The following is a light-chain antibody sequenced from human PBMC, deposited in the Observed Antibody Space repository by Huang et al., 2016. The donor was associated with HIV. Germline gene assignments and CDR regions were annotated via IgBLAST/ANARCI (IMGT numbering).Light chain of an antibody. CDR1: QGVRGD. CDR3: LQAATYPWT. V-gene: IGKV1-6*01. CDR2: GTS. J-gene: IGKJ1*01. Sequence: AVQMTQSPSSLSASLGNRITITCRASQGVRGDLGWYKQKPGKAPKLLIYGTSTLQSGFPSRFSGSGSGTHYTLSINSLQPEDFATYYGLQAATYPWTFGQGTKVEIK.